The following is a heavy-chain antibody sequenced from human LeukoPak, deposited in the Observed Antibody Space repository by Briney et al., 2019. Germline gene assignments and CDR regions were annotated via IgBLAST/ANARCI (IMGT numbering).Heavy chain of an antibody. Sequence: GGSLRLSCAASGFTFSHHGMHWVRQAPGKGLEGVAFILDDGSNKYFVESVKGRFTISTDNSKNALSLKMNDLRPEDTAMYYCARAVDKGTGYYMDFWGQGTLVTVSS. J-gene: IGHJ4*02. CDR1: GFTFSHHG. CDR2: ILDDGSNK. V-gene: IGHV3-30*02. D-gene: IGHD3-22*01. CDR3: ARAVDKGTGYYMDF.